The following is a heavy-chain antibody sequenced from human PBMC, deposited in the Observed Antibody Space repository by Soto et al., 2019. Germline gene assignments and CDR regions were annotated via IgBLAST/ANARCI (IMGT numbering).Heavy chain of an antibody. CDR1: GGSISSGGYY. CDR3: ASRSSRWKQLDY. J-gene: IGHJ4*02. Sequence: SETLSLTCTFSGGSISSGGYYWSWIRQHPGKGLEWIGYIYYSGSTYYNPSLKSRVTISVDTSKNQFSLKLSSVTAADTAVYYCASRSSRWKQLDYWGQGTLVTVSS. V-gene: IGHV4-31*03. D-gene: IGHD6-13*01. CDR2: IYYSGST.